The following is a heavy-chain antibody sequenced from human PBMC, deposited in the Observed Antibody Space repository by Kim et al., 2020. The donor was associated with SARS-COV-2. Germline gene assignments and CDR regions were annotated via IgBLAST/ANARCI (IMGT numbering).Heavy chain of an antibody. J-gene: IGHJ5*02. CDR2: INHSGST. CDR1: GGSFSGYY. D-gene: IGHD5-12*01. V-gene: IGHV4-34*01. Sequence: SETLSLTCAVYGGSFSGYYWSWIRQPPGKGLEWIGEINHSGSTNYNPSLKSRVTISVDTSKNQFSLKLSSVTAADTAVYYCARLSGYGNWFDPWGQGTLV. CDR3: ARLSGYGNWFDP.